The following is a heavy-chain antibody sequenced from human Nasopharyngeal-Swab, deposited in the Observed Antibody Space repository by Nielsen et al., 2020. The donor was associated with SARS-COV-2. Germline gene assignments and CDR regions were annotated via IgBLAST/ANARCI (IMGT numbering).Heavy chain of an antibody. CDR1: GFTFSSYA. D-gene: IGHD4-17*01. Sequence: ETLSLTCAASGFTFSSYAMSWVRQAPGKGLEWVSAISGSGGSTYYADSVKGRFTISRDNSKNTLYLQMNSLRAEDTAVYYCAKTLLPTVTTWSFDYWGQGTLVTVSS. J-gene: IGHJ4*02. V-gene: IGHV3-23*01. CDR2: ISGSGGST. CDR3: AKTLLPTVTTWSFDY.